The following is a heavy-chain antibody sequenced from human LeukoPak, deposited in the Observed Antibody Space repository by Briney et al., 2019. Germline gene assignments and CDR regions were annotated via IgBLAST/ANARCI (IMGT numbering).Heavy chain of an antibody. CDR2: IGTVGDT. CDR1: GFTFSTYD. V-gene: IGHV3-13*01. CDR3: ARGASNGFDP. J-gene: IGHJ5*02. Sequence: GGSLRLSCAASGFTFSTYDMRWVRQATGKGLEWVSGIGTVGDTYYLGSVKGRFTISRENAKNSLYLHMNSLRAGDTAVYYCARGASNGFDPWGQGTLVTVSS.